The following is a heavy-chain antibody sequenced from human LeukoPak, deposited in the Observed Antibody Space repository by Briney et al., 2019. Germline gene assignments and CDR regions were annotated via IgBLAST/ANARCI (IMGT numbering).Heavy chain of an antibody. J-gene: IGHJ4*02. D-gene: IGHD3-3*01. CDR2: IWYDGSNK. CDR1: GFTFSSYG. Sequence: GGSLRLSCAASGFTFSSYGMHWFRQAPGKGLEWVAVIWYDGSNKYYADSVKGRFTISRDNSKNTLYLQTNSLRAEDTAVYYCARGRRQSNDFWSGYGFDYWGQGTLVTVSS. V-gene: IGHV3-33*01. CDR3: ARGRRQSNDFWSGYGFDY.